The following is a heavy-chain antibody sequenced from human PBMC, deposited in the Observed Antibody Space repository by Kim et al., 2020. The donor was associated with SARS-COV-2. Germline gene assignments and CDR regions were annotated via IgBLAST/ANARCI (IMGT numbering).Heavy chain of an antibody. J-gene: IGHJ6*02. Sequence: ADSVKGRFTISRDNSKNTRYLQMHSLRAEDTAVYYCARGNTGSYRYGMDVWGQGTTVTVSS. CDR3: ARGNTGSYRYGMDV. V-gene: IGHV3-30*01. D-gene: IGHD1-26*01.